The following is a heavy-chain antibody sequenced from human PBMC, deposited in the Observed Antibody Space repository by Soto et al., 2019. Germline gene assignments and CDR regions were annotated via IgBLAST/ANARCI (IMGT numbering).Heavy chain of an antibody. CDR1: GFTFSSDW. J-gene: IGHJ1*01. CDR3: AYDLHYALDI. V-gene: IGHV3-74*01. Sequence: GGSLRLSCAASGFTFSSDWMHWVRQAPGKGLVWVSRINTDGSDTSYADSVKGRFTISRDNAKNMLYLQMNSLRAEDTAVYYCAYDLHYALDIWGQGTLVTLSS. D-gene: IGHD3-16*01. CDR2: INTDGSDT.